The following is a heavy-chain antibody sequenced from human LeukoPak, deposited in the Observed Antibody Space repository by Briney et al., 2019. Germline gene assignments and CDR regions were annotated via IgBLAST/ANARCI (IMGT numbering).Heavy chain of an antibody. CDR1: GFTFSSYS. CDR3: ARDTQGSAGYDFWSGYYPPGY. CDR2: ISGSSTYI. D-gene: IGHD3-3*01. V-gene: IGHV3-21*01. J-gene: IGHJ4*02. Sequence: GGSLRLSCAASGFTFSSYSMNWVRQAPGKGLEWVSSISGSSTYIYYADSVKGRFTISRDNAKNSLYLQMNSLRAEDTAVYYCARDTQGSAGYDFWSGYYPPGYWGQGTLVTVSS.